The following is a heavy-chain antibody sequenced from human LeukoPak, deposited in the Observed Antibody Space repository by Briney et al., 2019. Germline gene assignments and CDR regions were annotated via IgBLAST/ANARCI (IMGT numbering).Heavy chain of an antibody. J-gene: IGHJ4*02. V-gene: IGHV3-74*01. CDR1: GFTFSSYW. CDR3: ARGRPHGNDY. Sequence: GGSLRLSCAASGFTFSSYWMNWVRQAPGKGLVWVSRIASDGSSTTYADSVKGRFSISRDNAKNTLYLQMNSLRVEDMAVYYCARGRPHGNDYWGQGTLVTVSS. D-gene: IGHD4-23*01. CDR2: IASDGSST.